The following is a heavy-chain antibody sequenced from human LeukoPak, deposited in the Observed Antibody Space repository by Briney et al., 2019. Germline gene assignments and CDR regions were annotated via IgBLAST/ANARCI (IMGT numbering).Heavy chain of an antibody. CDR3: AAISYYYDSSGWGQFDY. V-gene: IGHV3-23*01. CDR1: GFTFSSYA. CDR2: ISGSGGST. D-gene: IGHD3-22*01. J-gene: IGHJ4*02. Sequence: PGRSLRLSCAASGFTFSSYAMSWVRQAPGKGLEWVSAISGSGGSTYYADSVKGRFTISRDNSKNTLYLQMNSLRAEDTAVYYCAAISYYYDSSGWGQFDYWGQGTLVTVSS.